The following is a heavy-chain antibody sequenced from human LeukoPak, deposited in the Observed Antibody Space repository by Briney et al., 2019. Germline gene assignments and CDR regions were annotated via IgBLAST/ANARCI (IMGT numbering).Heavy chain of an antibody. V-gene: IGHV1-46*01. Sequence: ASVKVSCKASGYTFTSYYMHWVRQAPGQGLEWMGIINPSGGSTSYAQKFQGRVTMTRDTSTSTVYMELSSLRSEDTAVYYCARDRFAIDILTGYGFDYWGQGTQVTVSS. CDR1: GYTFTSYY. CDR3: ARDRFAIDILTGYGFDY. J-gene: IGHJ4*02. CDR2: INPSGGST. D-gene: IGHD3-9*01.